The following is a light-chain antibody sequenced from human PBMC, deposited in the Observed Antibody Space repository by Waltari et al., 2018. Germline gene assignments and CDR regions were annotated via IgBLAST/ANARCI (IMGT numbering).Light chain of an antibody. Sequence: EIFLTQSPATLSVSAGERAALSCRASQSVGTSLAWYQHRTGQAPRLLIYDAAKGAAGIPARCSGSGSGTDFTLAIDTLEPEDFAVYYCQQRNTWPRTFGQGTKVEI. V-gene: IGKV3-11*01. CDR1: QSVGTS. CDR3: QQRNTWPRT. CDR2: DAA. J-gene: IGKJ1*01.